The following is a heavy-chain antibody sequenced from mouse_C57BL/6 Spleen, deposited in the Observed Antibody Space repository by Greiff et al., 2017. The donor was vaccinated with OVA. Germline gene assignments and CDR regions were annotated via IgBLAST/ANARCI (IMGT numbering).Heavy chain of an antibody. CDR3: ARKAGYDGFDY. J-gene: IGHJ2*01. D-gene: IGHD2-2*01. CDR1: GYTFTDYY. V-gene: IGHV1-26*01. CDR2: INPNNGGT. Sequence: VQLQQSGPELVKPGASVKISCKASGYTFTDYYMNWVKQSHGKSLEWIGDINPNNGGTSYNQKFKGKATLTVDKSSSTAYMELRSLTSEDSAVYYCARKAGYDGFDYWGQGTTLTVSS.